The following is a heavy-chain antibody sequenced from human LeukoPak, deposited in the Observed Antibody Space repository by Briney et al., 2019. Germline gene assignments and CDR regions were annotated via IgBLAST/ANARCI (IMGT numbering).Heavy chain of an antibody. V-gene: IGHV4-38-2*02. Sequence: SETLSLTCTVSGYPISSGYFWGWIRQPPGKGLEYIGSIFHSGYTFYDPSLKSRLTLSVDTSKNQFSLRLSSVTAADTAVYYCARAKPGNWFDPWGQGTLVTVSS. D-gene: IGHD1-14*01. J-gene: IGHJ5*02. CDR3: ARAKPGNWFDP. CDR2: IFHSGYT. CDR1: GYPISSGYF.